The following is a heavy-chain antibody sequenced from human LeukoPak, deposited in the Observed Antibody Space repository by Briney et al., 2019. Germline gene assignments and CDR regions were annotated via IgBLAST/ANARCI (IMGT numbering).Heavy chain of an antibody. CDR2: ISGSGGST. V-gene: IGHV3-23*01. D-gene: IGHD5-18*01. CDR1: GFTLSRYV. CDR3: ATDGPTTWIQLWPPSY. Sequence: GGSLRLSCAASGFTLSRYVMSWVRQAPGEGLEWVSAISGSGGSTYYAESVKGRFTISRDNSKNTLYLQMNSLRAEDTAVYYCATDGPTTWIQLWPPSYWGQGTLVTVSS. J-gene: IGHJ4*02.